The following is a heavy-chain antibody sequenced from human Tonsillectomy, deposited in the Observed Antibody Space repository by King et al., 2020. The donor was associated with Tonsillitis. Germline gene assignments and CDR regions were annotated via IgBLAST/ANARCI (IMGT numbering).Heavy chain of an antibody. J-gene: IGHJ5*02. CDR1: GYTFTGYY. CDR3: ASSASDYDDWFDP. D-gene: IGHD5-12*01. V-gene: IGHV1-2*02. CDR2: INPNSGGT. Sequence: VQLVESGAEVKKPGASVKVSCTASGYTFTGYYMHWVRQAPGQGLEWMGWINPNSGGTNYAQEFQGRVTMTRDTSISTAYMEQSRLRFDDAAVYYCASSASDYDDWFDPWGQGTLVTVSS.